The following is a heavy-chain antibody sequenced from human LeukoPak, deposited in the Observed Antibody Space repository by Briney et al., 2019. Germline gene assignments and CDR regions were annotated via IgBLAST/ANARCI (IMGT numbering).Heavy chain of an antibody. CDR3: ARAPENYYYYMDV. Sequence: GGSLRLSCAASGFTFSSYEMNWVRQAPGKGLEWVSYISSSGSTIYYADSVKGRFTISRDNAKNSLYLQMNSLRAEDTAVYYCARAPENYYYYMDVWGKGTTVTVSS. CDR1: GFTFSSYE. J-gene: IGHJ6*03. V-gene: IGHV3-48*03. D-gene: IGHD1-14*01. CDR2: ISSSGSTI.